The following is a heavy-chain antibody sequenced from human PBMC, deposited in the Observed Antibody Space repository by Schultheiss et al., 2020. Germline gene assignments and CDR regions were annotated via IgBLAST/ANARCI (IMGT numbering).Heavy chain of an antibody. Sequence: ASVKVSCKASGYTFTSYGISWVRQAPGQGLEWMGWISAYNGNTNYAQKLQGRVTMTTDTSTSTAYMELRSLRSDDTAVYYCARDVSDIVVVPAAPTDAFDIWGQGTMVTVS. V-gene: IGHV1-18*04. CDR3: ARDVSDIVVVPAAPTDAFDI. CDR2: ISAYNGNT. CDR1: GYTFTSYG. D-gene: IGHD2-2*01. J-gene: IGHJ3*02.